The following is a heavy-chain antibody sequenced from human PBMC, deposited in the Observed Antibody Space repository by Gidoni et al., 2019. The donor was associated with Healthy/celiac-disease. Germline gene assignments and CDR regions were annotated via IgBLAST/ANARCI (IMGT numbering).Heavy chain of an antibody. CDR3: TTDRVYFWSGYYPLDY. J-gene: IGHJ4*02. D-gene: IGHD3-3*01. CDR2: IKSKTDGGTT. V-gene: IGHV3-15*01. CDR1: GFAFSTPW. Sequence: EVQLVESGGGLVKPGGSLRLSWAASGFAFSTPWLSWVRQAPGKGLEWVGRIKSKTDGGTTDYAAPVKGRFTISRDDSKNTLYLQMNSLKTEDTAVYYCTTDRVYFWSGYYPLDYWGQGTLVTVSS.